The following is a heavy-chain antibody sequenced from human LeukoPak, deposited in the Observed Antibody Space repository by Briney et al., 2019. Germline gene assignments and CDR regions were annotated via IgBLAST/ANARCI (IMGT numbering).Heavy chain of an antibody. CDR1: GFTFSDQW. D-gene: IGHD1-14*01. V-gene: IGHV3-7*01. Sequence: GGSLRLSCTASGFTFSDQWMNWVRQAPGKGLEWVANIKQDGSEKYYVDSVKGRFTISRDNAKNSLYLQMNSLRAEDTAVYYCARGGRTGDYWGPGTLVTVSS. CDR2: IKQDGSEK. CDR3: ARGGRTGDY. J-gene: IGHJ4*02.